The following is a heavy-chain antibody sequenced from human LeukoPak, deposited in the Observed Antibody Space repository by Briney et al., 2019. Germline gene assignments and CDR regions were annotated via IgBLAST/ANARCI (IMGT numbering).Heavy chain of an antibody. D-gene: IGHD6-13*01. CDR1: GFNFSSYW. J-gene: IGHJ4*02. CDR2: IKQDGSEK. Sequence: GGSLRLSCAASGFNFSSYWMSWVRQAPGKGLEWVANIKQDGSEKYYVDSVKGRFTISRDNAKNSLYLQMNSLRAEDTAVYYCARARPVAAAAHGEFYFDYWGQGTLVTVSS. V-gene: IGHV3-7*01. CDR3: ARARPVAAAAHGEFYFDY.